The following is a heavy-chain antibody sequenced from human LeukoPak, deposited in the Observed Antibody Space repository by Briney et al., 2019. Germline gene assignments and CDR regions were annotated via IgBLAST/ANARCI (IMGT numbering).Heavy chain of an antibody. V-gene: IGHV4-59*13. J-gene: IGHJ6*03. D-gene: IGHD3-22*01. CDR2: IYYSGST. CDR1: GGSISSYY. CDR3: ARDNRLGGYYDSSGYYLDYYYYYMDV. Sequence: PSETLSLTCTASGGSISSYYWSWIRQPPGKGLEWIGYIYYSGSTNYNPSLKSRVTISVDTSKNQFSLKLSSVTAADTAVYYCARDNRLGGYYDSSGYYLDYYYYYMDVWGKGTTATVSS.